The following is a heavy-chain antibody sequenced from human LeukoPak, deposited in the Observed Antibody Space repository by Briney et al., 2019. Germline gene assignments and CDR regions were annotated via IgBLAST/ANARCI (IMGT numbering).Heavy chain of an antibody. CDR2: INPSGGST. CDR1: GYTFTSYY. CDR3: ARDGTLLSIWYQLPPFDP. V-gene: IGHV1-46*01. Sequence: ASVKVSCKASGYTFTSYYMHWVRQAPGQGLEWMGIINPSGGSTSYAQKFQGRVTMTRDTSTSTVYMELSRLRSDDTAVYYCARDGTLLSIWYQLPPFDPWGQGTLVTVSS. J-gene: IGHJ5*02. D-gene: IGHD2-2*01.